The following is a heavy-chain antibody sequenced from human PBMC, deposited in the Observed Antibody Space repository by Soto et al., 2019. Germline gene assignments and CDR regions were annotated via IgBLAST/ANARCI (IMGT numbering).Heavy chain of an antibody. CDR1: GFTFSTYG. D-gene: IGHD3-10*01. V-gene: IGHV3-30*18. J-gene: IGHJ4*02. CDR2: ISFDGSNK. CDR3: AKDYEDNTMVYTNGFDY. Sequence: LRLSCAASGFTFSTYGMHWVRQAPGKGLEWVALISFDGSNKDYADSVKGRFTISRDNSKNTLYLQMNSLRAEDTAVYYCAKDYEDNTMVYTNGFDYWGQGTLVTVSS.